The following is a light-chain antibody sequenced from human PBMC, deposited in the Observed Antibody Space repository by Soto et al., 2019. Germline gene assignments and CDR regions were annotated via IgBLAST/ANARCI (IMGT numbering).Light chain of an antibody. J-gene: IGKJ1*01. CDR2: AAS. CDR1: QPISTY. CDR3: QQYYTYPLA. Sequence: AIRMTQSPSSISAFTGDRVTITCRASQPISTYLAWYQQKPGTAPTLLIYAASTLQIGVPSRFSGSGSGTDFTLTISCLQSEDFATYFCQQYYTYPLAFGQGTKVEIK. V-gene: IGKV1-8*01.